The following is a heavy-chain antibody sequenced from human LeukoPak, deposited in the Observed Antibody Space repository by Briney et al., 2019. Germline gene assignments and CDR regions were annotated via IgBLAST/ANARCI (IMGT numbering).Heavy chain of an antibody. J-gene: IGHJ5*02. Sequence: ASVKVSCKASGYTFTGHYMHWVRQAPGQGLEWMGWINPNSGGTNYAQKFQGRVTMTRDTSISTAYMELSRLRSDDTAVYYCARGGSGSFFRVMFDPWGQGTLVTVSS. CDR3: ARGGSGSFFRVMFDP. CDR1: GYTFTGHY. CDR2: INPNSGGT. D-gene: IGHD1-26*01. V-gene: IGHV1-2*02.